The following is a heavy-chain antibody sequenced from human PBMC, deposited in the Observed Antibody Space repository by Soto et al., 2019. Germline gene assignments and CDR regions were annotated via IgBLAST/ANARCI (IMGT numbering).Heavy chain of an antibody. V-gene: IGHV4-39*01. CDR3: ASDPSRLHTSSFAY. Sequence: QLQLQESGPGLVKPSETLSLTCTVSGGSITSSSFYWGCIRQPPGKGLEWIASIHYSGSTYYNPSLESRITISVDTSKNQFSLKLRAVTAADTAVYYCASDPSRLHTSSFAYWGPGTLVTASS. CDR1: GGSITSSSFY. J-gene: IGHJ4*02. CDR2: IHYSGST. D-gene: IGHD6-6*01.